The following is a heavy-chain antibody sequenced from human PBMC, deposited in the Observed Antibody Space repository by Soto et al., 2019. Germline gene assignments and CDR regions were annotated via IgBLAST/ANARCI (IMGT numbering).Heavy chain of an antibody. J-gene: IGHJ4*02. CDR3: GRLGPAGGE. Sequence: QVQLVQSGAEVKKPGASVKVSCKASGYTFTSYAISWVRQAPGQGLEWMGWISAYNGNTNYAQKLQGRVTMTTETPPTTASRGLRGPRFCVTAVYFGGRLGPAGGEWGQGTLVTVSS. CDR1: GYTFTSYA. D-gene: IGHD3-10*01. CDR2: ISAYNGNT. V-gene: IGHV1-18*01.